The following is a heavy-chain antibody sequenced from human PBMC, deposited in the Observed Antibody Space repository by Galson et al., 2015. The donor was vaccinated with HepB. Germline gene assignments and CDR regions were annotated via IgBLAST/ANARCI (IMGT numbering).Heavy chain of an antibody. Sequence: PALVKPTQTLTLTCTFSGFSLSTSGMRVSWIRQPPGKALEWLARIDWDDDKFYSTSLKTRLTISKDTSKNQVVLTMTNMDPVDTATYYCARITSAGFDPWGQGTLVTVSS. J-gene: IGHJ5*02. CDR1: GFSLSTSGMR. CDR3: ARITSAGFDP. CDR2: IDWDDDK. V-gene: IGHV2-70*04. D-gene: IGHD6-19*01.